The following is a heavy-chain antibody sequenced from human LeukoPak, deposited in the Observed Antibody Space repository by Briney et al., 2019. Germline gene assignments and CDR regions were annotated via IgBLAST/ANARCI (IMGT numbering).Heavy chain of an antibody. CDR2: IKSKTDGGTT. Sequence: PGGSLRLSCAASGFTFSNAWMSWVRQAPGKGLEWVGRIKSKTDGGTTDYAAPVKGRFTISRDDSKNTLYLQMNSLKTEDTAVYYCTTGVLQYFVWLSPPFDYWGQGTLVTVSS. V-gene: IGHV3-15*01. J-gene: IGHJ4*02. D-gene: IGHD3-9*01. CDR3: TTGVLQYFVWLSPPFDY. CDR1: GFTFSNAW.